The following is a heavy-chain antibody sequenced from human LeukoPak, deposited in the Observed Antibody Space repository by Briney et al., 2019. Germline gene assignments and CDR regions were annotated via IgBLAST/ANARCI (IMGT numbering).Heavy chain of an antibody. CDR1: GYTFTSYG. V-gene: IGHV1-18*01. CDR3: ARSIAVAGRIDAFDI. D-gene: IGHD6-19*01. CDR2: ISAYNGNT. J-gene: IGHJ3*02. Sequence: ASVKVSCKASGYTFTSYGISWVRQAPGQGLEWMGWISAYNGNTNYAQKLQGRVTMTTDTSTNTAYMELRSLRSDDTAVYYCARSIAVAGRIDAFDIWGQGTMVTVSS.